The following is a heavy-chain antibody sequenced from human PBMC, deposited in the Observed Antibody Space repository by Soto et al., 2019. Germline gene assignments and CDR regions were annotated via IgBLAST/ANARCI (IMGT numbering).Heavy chain of an antibody. CDR3: ARSGYCTNGVSYTPFDY. V-gene: IGHV4-30-4*01. D-gene: IGHD2-8*01. J-gene: IGHJ4*02. Sequence: QVQLQESGPGLVKPSQTLSLTCTVSGGSISSGDYYWSWIRQPPGRGLEWIGYIYYSGSTYYNPSLKSRVTISVDTSKNQFSLKLSSVTAADTAVYYCARSGYCTNGVSYTPFDYWGQGTLVTVSS. CDR2: IYYSGST. CDR1: GGSISSGDYY.